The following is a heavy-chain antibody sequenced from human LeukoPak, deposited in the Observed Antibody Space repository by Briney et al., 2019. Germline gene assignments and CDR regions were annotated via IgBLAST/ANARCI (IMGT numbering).Heavy chain of an antibody. CDR1: VYTLAELS. J-gene: IGHJ4*02. CDR3: ATSHLVGGTWFDFGY. V-gene: IGHV1-24*01. Sequence: ASLKLCCKVSVYTLAELSMHWGPQAPGKGLEWMGGFDPEDGEAIYAQKFQGRVTLTEDTSADTAYMELSSLRSEDTAVYYCATSHLVGGTWFDFGYWGQGTLVTVSS. D-gene: IGHD1-26*01. CDR2: FDPEDGEA.